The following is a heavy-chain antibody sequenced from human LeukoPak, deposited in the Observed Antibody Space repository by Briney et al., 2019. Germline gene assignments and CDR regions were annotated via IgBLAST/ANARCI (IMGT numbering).Heavy chain of an antibody. CDR2: IYSSGST. CDR3: ARDPVLRFLEWFQDDWYFDL. J-gene: IGHJ2*01. CDR1: GGSISSYY. Sequence: SETLSLTCTVSGGSISSYYWSWIRQPAGKGLEWIGRIYSSGSTNYNPSLKSRVTISVDTSKNQFSLKLSSVTAADTAVYYCARDPVLRFLEWFQDDWYFDLWGRGTLVTVSS. V-gene: IGHV4-4*07. D-gene: IGHD3-3*01.